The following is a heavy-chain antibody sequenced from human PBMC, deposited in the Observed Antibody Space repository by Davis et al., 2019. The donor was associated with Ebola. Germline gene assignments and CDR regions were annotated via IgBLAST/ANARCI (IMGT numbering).Heavy chain of an antibody. J-gene: IGHJ6*04. Sequence: AASVKVSCKASGYTFISYGITWVRQAPGQGLEWMGWISGYNGNTNYAQNLQGRVTMTTDTSTSTAYMELRGLRSDDTAVYYCARGASYLAAVATFGMDVWGKGTTVTVSS. D-gene: IGHD6-13*01. V-gene: IGHV1-18*01. CDR2: ISGYNGNT. CDR3: ARGASYLAAVATFGMDV. CDR1: GYTFISYG.